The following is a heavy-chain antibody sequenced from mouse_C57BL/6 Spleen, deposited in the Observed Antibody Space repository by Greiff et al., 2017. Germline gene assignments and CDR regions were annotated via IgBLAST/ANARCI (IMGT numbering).Heavy chain of an antibody. CDR2: ISSGSSTI. V-gene: IGHV5-17*01. J-gene: IGHJ2*01. D-gene: IGHD1-1*01. Sequence: EVKVVESGGGLVKPGGSLKLSCAASGFTFSDYGMHWVRQAPEKGLEWVAYISSGSSTIYYADTVKGRFTISRDNAKNTLFLQMTSLRSEDTAMYYCARSNYGYWGQGTTLTVSS. CDR3: ARSNYGY. CDR1: GFTFSDYG.